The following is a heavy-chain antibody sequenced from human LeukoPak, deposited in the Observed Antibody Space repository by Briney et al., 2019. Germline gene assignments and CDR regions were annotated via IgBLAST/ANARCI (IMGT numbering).Heavy chain of an antibody. V-gene: IGHV3-30*04. CDR3: ARGRQNSGSYSDAFDI. Sequence: PGGSLRLSCAASGFTFSSYVMHWVRQAPGKGVEGVAIISYDGSNEYYADSVKGRFTISRDNSKNTLYLQMNSLRAADTAVYYCARGRQNSGSYSDAFDIWGQGTVVTVSS. J-gene: IGHJ3*02. D-gene: IGHD1-26*01. CDR1: GFTFSSYV. CDR2: ISYDGSNE.